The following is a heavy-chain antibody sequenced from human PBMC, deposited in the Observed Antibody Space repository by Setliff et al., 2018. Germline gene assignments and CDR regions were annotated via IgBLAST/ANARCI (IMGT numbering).Heavy chain of an antibody. V-gene: IGHV4-34*01. D-gene: IGHD3-22*01. J-gene: IGHJ5*02. CDR2: INHRGTT. Sequence: LSLTCAVYGGSFSGYYWNWIRQAPGKGLEWIGEINHRGTTSYTPSLKGRVTISVDTSKNLFSLKLSSVTAADTAVYFCARGPRFDYESPTYQRRFDPWGQGTAVTVSS. CDR3: ARGPRFDYESPTYQRRFDP. CDR1: GGSFSGYY.